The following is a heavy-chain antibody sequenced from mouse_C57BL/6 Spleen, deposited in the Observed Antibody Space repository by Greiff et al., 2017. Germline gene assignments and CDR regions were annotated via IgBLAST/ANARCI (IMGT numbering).Heavy chain of an antibody. V-gene: IGHV3-6*01. Sequence: ESGPGLVKPSQSLSLTCSVTGYSITSGYYWNWIRQFPGNKLEWMGYISYDGSNNYNPSLKNRISITRDTSKNQFFLKLNSVTTEDTATYYCASYYGSSYVGYFDVWGTGTTVTVSS. CDR2: ISYDGSN. J-gene: IGHJ1*03. D-gene: IGHD1-1*01. CDR1: GYSITSGYY. CDR3: ASYYGSSYVGYFDV.